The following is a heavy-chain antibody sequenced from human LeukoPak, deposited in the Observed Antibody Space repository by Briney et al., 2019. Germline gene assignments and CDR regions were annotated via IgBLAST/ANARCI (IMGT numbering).Heavy chain of an antibody. CDR2: INTNTGNP. V-gene: IGHV7-4-1*02. CDR1: GYTFTSYA. Sequence: EASVKVSCKASGYTFTSYAMNWVRQAPGQGLEWMGWINTNTGNPTYAQGFTGRFVFSLDTSVSTAYLQISSLKAEDTAVYYCARGLVAARAGYYYYGMDVWGQGTTVTVSS. D-gene: IGHD2-15*01. J-gene: IGHJ6*02. CDR3: ARGLVAARAGYYYYGMDV.